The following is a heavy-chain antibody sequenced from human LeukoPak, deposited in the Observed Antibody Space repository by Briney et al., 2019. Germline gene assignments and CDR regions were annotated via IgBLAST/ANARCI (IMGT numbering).Heavy chain of an antibody. V-gene: IGHV1-2*02. CDR2: INPNSGGT. D-gene: IGHD2-2*01. J-gene: IGHJ4*02. CDR3: ARGPVVVVVPSFPSDY. Sequence: ASVKVSCKASGYTFTSYGISWVRQAPGQGLEWMGWINPNSGGTNYAQKFQGRVTMTRDTSISTAYMELSRLRSDDTAVYYCARGPVVVVVPSFPSDYWGQGTLVTVSS. CDR1: GYTFTSYG.